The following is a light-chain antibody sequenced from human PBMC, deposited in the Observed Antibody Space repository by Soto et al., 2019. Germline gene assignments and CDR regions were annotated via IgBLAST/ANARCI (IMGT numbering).Light chain of an antibody. V-gene: IGKV4-1*01. Sequence: DIVLTQSPDSLAVSLGERATINCKSSQSVLYSSNNKNYLAWYQQKPGQPPKLLIYWASTRESGVPDRFSGSGSGTDFTLTISSLQAEDVAVYYCQQRRTFGQGTKVEIK. CDR2: WAS. J-gene: IGKJ1*01. CDR1: QSVLYSSNNKNY. CDR3: QQRRT.